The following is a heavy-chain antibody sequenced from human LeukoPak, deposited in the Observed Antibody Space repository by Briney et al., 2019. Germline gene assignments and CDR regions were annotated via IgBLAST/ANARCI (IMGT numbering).Heavy chain of an antibody. CDR2: IYYSGNT. CDR1: GVSISSSNSY. CDR3: ARAQGNGLIDF. Sequence: SETLSLTCTVSGVSISSSNSYWGWIRQPPGKGLEWIGSIYYSGNTYYNPSLKSRVTISLDTSRNQFSLRLSSVTAADTADYYCARAQGNGLIDFWGQGTLVTVSS. D-gene: IGHD3/OR15-3a*01. V-gene: IGHV4-39*01. J-gene: IGHJ4*02.